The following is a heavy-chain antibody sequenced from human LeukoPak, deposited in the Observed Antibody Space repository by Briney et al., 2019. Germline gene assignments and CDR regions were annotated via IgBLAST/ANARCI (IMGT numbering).Heavy chain of an antibody. CDR1: GYTFTSYD. CDR2: MNPNSGNT. J-gene: IGHJ6*03. V-gene: IGHV1-8*01. Sequence: ASVKVSCKASGYTFTSYDINWVRQATGQGLEWMGWMNPNSGNTGYAQKFQGRVTMTRNTSISTAYMELSSLRSEDTAVYYCARGRRIKRFVLMAALWDYYMDVWAKGPRSPSP. D-gene: IGHD2-8*01. CDR3: ARGRRIKRFVLMAALWDYYMDV.